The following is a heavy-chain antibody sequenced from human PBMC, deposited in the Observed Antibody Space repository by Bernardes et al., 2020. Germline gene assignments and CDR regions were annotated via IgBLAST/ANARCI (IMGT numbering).Heavy chain of an antibody. D-gene: IGHD2-15*01. J-gene: IGHJ4*02. CDR3: AVGYCSGGSCPALSY. V-gene: IGHV1-2*06. CDR2: INSYSGDT. CDR1: GYTFTGYF. Sequence: ASVKVSCKASGYTFTGYFMHWVRQVPGQGLEWMGRINSYSGDTNYAQKFQGRVTMTRDTSVTTAYMELSRLRSDDTAVYYCAVGYCSGGSCPALSYWGQGTLATVSS.